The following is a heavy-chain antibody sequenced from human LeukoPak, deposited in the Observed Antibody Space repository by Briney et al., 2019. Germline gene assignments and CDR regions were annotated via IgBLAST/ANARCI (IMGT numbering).Heavy chain of an antibody. D-gene: IGHD2-2*01. V-gene: IGHV1-2*02. J-gene: IGHJ6*02. CDR3: TRDHCSFANCYEGYYYGMDV. Sequence: GASVKVSCKASGYTFTDHYMHWVRQAPGQGLEWMGWINPNNGGTTYTQNFQGRVTMTRDTSISTAYMELSRLRSDDSAIYYCTRDHCSFANCYEGYYYGMDVWGQGTTVTVSS. CDR1: GYTFTDHY. CDR2: INPNNGGT.